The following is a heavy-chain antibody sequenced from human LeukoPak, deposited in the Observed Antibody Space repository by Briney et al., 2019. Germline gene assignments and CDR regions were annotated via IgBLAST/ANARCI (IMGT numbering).Heavy chain of an antibody. CDR2: IRSKANSYAT. Sequence: GGSLRLSCAASGFTFSGSAMHWVRQASGKGLEWVDRIRSKANSYATAYAASVKGRFTISRDDSKNTAYLQMNSLKTEDTAVYYCTSTGYSSSWYGTWGQGTLVTVSS. D-gene: IGHD6-13*01. CDR3: TSTGYSSSWYGT. V-gene: IGHV3-73*01. J-gene: IGHJ4*02. CDR1: GFTFSGSA.